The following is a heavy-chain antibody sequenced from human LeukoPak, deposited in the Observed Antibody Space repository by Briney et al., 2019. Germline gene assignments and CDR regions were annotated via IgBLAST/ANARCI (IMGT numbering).Heavy chain of an antibody. CDR3: ARGGPFPSGSSSREYYLDY. V-gene: IGHV1-18*01. CDR2: RSIYNGNT. J-gene: IGHJ4*02. D-gene: IGHD6-6*01. CDR1: GYDFINYG. Sequence: GASXKVSCKASGYDFINYGISWVRQAPGQGVEWMGWRSIYNGNTDYKLQGSVTMTTDTSTSTAKMKVRRRRYDDTAVYYCARGGPFPSGSSSREYYLDYWGQGTLVTVSS.